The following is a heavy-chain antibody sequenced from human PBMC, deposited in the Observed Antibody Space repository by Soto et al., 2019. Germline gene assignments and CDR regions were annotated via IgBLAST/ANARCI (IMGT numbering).Heavy chain of an antibody. Sequence: SETLSLTCTVSGGSISSSSYYWGWIRQPPGKGLEWIGSIYYSGSTYYNPSLKSRVTISVDTSKNQFSLKLSSVTAADTAVYYCARPIAGAAGVWYFDYWGQGTLVTVSS. CDR3: ARPIAGAAGVWYFDY. D-gene: IGHD6-19*01. V-gene: IGHV4-39*01. CDR1: GGSISSSSYY. J-gene: IGHJ4*02. CDR2: IYYSGST.